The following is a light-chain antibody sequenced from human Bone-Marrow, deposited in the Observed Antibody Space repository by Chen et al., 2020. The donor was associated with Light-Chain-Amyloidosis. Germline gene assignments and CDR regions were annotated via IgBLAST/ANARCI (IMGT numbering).Light chain of an antibody. CDR3: QVWDGSSDRYV. CDR1: NIGSKS. J-gene: IGLJ1*01. CDR2: DDS. Sequence: SYVRTPPPALSVAPGHTASITCGGNNIGSKSVHWYQQKPGQAPVLVVYDDSDRPSGIPERFSGSNSGNAATLTISRVEAGDEADYYCQVWDGSSDRYVFGTGTKVTVL. V-gene: IGLV3-21*02.